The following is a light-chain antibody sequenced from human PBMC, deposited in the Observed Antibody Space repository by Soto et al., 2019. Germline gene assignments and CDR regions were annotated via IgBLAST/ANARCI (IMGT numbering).Light chain of an antibody. V-gene: IGKV1-5*01. CDR1: QSVSGW. CDR2: DAS. J-gene: IGKJ2*01. Sequence: DIQMTQSPSTLSASVGDTVTVTCRASQSVSGWLAWYQQKPGEAPKLLIYDASALPRGVPSRFSGSGSGTKFTLTISNIQAEDFGSYFCHHYNGLPNTFGPGTKLEI. CDR3: HHYNGLPNT.